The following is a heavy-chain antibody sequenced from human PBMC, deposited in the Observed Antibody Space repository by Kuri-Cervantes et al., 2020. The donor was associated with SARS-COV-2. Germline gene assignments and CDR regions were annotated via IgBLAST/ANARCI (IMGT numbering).Heavy chain of an antibody. CDR3: ARGGYTNWFDP. CDR1: VLTFSSYS. Sequence: KVSCAVSVLTFSSYSMTWARRAPGKGLEWVANIKQDGSEKYYVDSVKGRFAISRDNAKNTLYLQMNSLRAEDTAVYYCARGGYTNWFDPWGQGTLVTVSS. CDR2: IKQDGSEK. V-gene: IGHV3-7*01. D-gene: IGHD5-24*01. J-gene: IGHJ5*02.